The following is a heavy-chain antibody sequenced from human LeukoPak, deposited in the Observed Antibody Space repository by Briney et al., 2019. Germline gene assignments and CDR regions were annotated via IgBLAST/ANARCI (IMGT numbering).Heavy chain of an antibody. CDR1: GGSISSGSYY. CDR3: ARDTYDFWRNYYYYYMDV. J-gene: IGHJ6*03. CDR2: IYTSGST. D-gene: IGHD3-3*01. V-gene: IGHV4-61*02. Sequence: SQTLSLTCTVSGGSISSGSYYWSWIRQPAGTGLEWIGRIYTSGSTNYNPSLKSRVTISVDTSKNQFSLKLSSVTAADTAVYYCARDTYDFWRNYYYYYMDVWGKGTTVTVSS.